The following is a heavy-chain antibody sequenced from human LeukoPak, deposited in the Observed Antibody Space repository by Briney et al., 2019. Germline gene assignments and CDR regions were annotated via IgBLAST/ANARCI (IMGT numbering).Heavy chain of an antibody. CDR3: ARDRVGSGWPRPYYFEF. CDR2: INTNTGAT. V-gene: IGHV1-2*02. D-gene: IGHD6-19*01. Sequence: ASVKVSCKPSGYTFTGYYLHWVRQAPGQRLEWMGWINTNTGATMFEQKFQGRVTMTRDTSIGTGYLELSSLKSDDTALYYCARDRVGSGWPRPYYFEFWGQGTLVTVSS. CDR1: GYTFTGYY. J-gene: IGHJ4*02.